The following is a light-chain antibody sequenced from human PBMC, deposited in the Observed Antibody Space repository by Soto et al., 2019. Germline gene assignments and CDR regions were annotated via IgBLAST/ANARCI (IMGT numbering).Light chain of an antibody. V-gene: IGLV2-14*01. CDR1: SSDVGGYNS. CDR3: CAFTTGTTYV. CDR2: EVT. J-gene: IGLJ1*01. Sequence: QSVLTQPASVSGSPGQSITISCTGTSSDVGGYNSVSWYQQHPGKAPKLIIYEVTHRPSGVSNRFSGSQSANTASLTISGPQAEDEADYYGCAFTTGTTYVLGTGTKVTVL.